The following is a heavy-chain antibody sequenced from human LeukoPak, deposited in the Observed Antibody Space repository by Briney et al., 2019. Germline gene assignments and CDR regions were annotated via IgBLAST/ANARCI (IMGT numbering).Heavy chain of an antibody. D-gene: IGHD3-10*01. CDR2: ISGSGGST. Sequence: QPGGSLRLSCAASGFTFSTYAMSWVRQPPGRGLEGVAGISGSGGSTYYAVSGKGRFTISRDKSQNTLYLQMNSLRGEDTAVYYCAKIPLGSHWVDFDYWGQGTLVTVSS. CDR3: AKIPLGSHWVDFDY. J-gene: IGHJ4*02. CDR1: GFTFSTYA. V-gene: IGHV3-23*01.